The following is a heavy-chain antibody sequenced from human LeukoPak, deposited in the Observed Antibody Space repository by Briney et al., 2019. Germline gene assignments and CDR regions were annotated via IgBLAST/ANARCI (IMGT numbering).Heavy chain of an antibody. D-gene: IGHD1-26*01. J-gene: IGHJ4*02. CDR1: GYTFTGYY. V-gene: IGHV1-2*02. CDR3: ARDDRIVGALGVDY. Sequence: ASVKVSCKASGYTFTGYYMHWVRQAPGQGLEWMGWINPNSGGTNYAQKFQGRVTMTRDTSISTAYMELSRLRSDDTAVYYCARDDRIVGALGVDYWGQGTLVTVSS. CDR2: INPNSGGT.